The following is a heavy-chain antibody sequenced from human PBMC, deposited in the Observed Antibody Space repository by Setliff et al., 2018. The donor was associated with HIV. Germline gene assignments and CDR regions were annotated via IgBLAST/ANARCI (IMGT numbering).Heavy chain of an antibody. D-gene: IGHD1-26*01. CDR3: ARAAYSGTYLWEPATDL. CDR2: VFYNGDT. CDR1: GGSIRSYY. Sequence: KASETLSLTCTVSGGSIRSYYWSWIRQSPGKGLEWIGYVFYNGDTAYNPSLKSRLTISVDTSKSQFSLKLTSVTAADTAVYYCARAAYSGTYLWEPATDLWGRGTLVTVSS. V-gene: IGHV4-59*08. J-gene: IGHJ2*01.